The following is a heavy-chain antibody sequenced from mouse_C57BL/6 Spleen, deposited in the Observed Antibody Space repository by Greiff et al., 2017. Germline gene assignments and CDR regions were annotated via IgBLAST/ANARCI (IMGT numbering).Heavy chain of an antibody. CDR3: AGRSYYGDAMDY. Sequence: VQLQQPGAELVRPGSSVKLSCKASGYTFTSYWMHWVKQRPIQGLEWIGNIDPSDSETHYNQKFKDKATLTVDKSSSTAYMQLSSLTSEDSAGDYCAGRSYYGDAMDYWGQGTSVTVSS. J-gene: IGHJ4*01. V-gene: IGHV1-52*01. CDR2: IDPSDSET. D-gene: IGHD1-1*01. CDR1: GYTFTSYW.